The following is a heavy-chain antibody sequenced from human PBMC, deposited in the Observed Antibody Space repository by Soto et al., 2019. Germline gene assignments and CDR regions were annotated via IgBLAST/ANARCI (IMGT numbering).Heavy chain of an antibody. D-gene: IGHD6-19*01. V-gene: IGHV1-18*04. CDR2: ISVYNGNT. J-gene: IGHJ4*02. CDR1: GYTFTSYG. CDR3: ARVISGRYHSDY. Sequence: GASVKVSCKASGYTFTSYGVNWVRQAPGQGLEWMGWISVYNGNTKYAENLQGRVTMTADTSTSTAYMELMSLASDDTAVYYCARVISGRYHSDYWGQGTLVTVSS.